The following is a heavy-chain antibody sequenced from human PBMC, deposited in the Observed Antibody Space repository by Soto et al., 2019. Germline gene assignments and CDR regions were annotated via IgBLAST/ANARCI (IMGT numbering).Heavy chain of an antibody. J-gene: IGHJ3*01. Sequence: ASVKVACKASGGTFSSYTINWVRQAPGQGHEWMGGIIPIFGTANYAQKFQGRGTITADESTSTAYMELSSLRSEDTAVYYCAREGYIVVVPAANAFVFWCQGILVTVS. CDR3: AREGYIVVVPAANAFVF. CDR1: GGTFSSYT. V-gene: IGHV1-69*13. D-gene: IGHD2-2*01. CDR2: IIPIFGTA.